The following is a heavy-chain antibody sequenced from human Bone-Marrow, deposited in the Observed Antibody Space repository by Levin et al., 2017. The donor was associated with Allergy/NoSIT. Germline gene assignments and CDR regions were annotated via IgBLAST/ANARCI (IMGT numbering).Heavy chain of an antibody. Sequence: PSETLSLTCAVHGGSFSGYYWSWIRQPPGKGLEWIGEIHHRGNTKSNPSLKSRVTISVDTSKNQFSLKLSSVTAADTAVYYCAGGRADDFWGGSYGPDYYYYYMDVWGKGTTVTVSS. CDR3: AGGRADDFWGGSYGPDYYYYYMDV. CDR2: IHHRGNT. D-gene: IGHD3-3*01. J-gene: IGHJ6*03. V-gene: IGHV4-34*01. CDR1: GGSFSGYY.